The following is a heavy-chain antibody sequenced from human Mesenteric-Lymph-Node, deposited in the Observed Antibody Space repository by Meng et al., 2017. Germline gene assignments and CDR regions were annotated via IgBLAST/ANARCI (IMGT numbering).Heavy chain of an antibody. CDR1: GFTFSSYA. CDR3: AKIRIFGVINQDY. J-gene: IGHJ4*02. D-gene: IGHD3-3*01. Sequence: EVQLLESGGGLVQPGGSPRLSCAASGFTFSSYAMSWVRQAPGKGLEWVSTIRGSGGSTFYTDSVKGRFTISRDNSKNTLYLQMNSLRAEDTAVYYCAKIRIFGVINQDYWGQGTLVTVSS. CDR2: IRGSGGST. V-gene: IGHV3-23*01.